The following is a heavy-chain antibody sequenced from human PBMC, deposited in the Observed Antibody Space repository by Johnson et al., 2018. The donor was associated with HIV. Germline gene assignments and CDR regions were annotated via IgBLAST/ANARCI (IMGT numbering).Heavy chain of an antibody. V-gene: IGHV3-30*04. CDR2: ISYDGNKT. D-gene: IGHD4-23*01. CDR3: AKVGATVITPRGEAFDI. CDR1: GFIFSSYA. J-gene: IGHJ3*02. Sequence: QVLLVESGGGVVQPGRSLRLSCAASGFIFSSYAMHWVRQAPGEGLEWVAVISYDGNKTYYADSVRGLTISRDNSKNTLYLQLSSLRSEDTAVYYCAKVGATVITPRGEAFDIWGQGTMVTVSS.